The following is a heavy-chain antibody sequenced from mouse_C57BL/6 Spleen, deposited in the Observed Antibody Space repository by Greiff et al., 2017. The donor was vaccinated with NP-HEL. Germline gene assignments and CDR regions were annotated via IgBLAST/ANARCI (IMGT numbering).Heavy chain of an antibody. D-gene: IGHD2-5*01. Sequence: QVQLKQSGPELVKPGASVKISCKASGYAFSSSWMNWVKQRPGKGLEWIGRIYPGDGDTNYNGKFKGTATLTADKSSSTAYMQLSSLTSEDSAVYFCARSLYSNLFAYWGQGTLVTVSA. CDR2: IYPGDGDT. CDR3: ARSLYSNLFAY. V-gene: IGHV1-82*01. J-gene: IGHJ3*01. CDR1: GYAFSSSW.